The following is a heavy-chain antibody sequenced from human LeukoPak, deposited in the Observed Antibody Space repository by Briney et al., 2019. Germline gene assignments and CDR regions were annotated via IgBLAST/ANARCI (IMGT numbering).Heavy chain of an antibody. CDR2: ISGSADIT. J-gene: IGHJ4*02. CDR3: AKDLYYFGSGSHDY. V-gene: IGHV3-23*01. Sequence: PGRSLRLSCAASGFTFSSYGMHWVRQAPGKGLEWVSGISGSADITDYADSVKGRFTISRDNSKNTLYLQMNSLRAEDTAVYYCAKDLYYFGSGSHDYWGQGTLVTVSS. D-gene: IGHD3-10*01. CDR1: GFTFSSYG.